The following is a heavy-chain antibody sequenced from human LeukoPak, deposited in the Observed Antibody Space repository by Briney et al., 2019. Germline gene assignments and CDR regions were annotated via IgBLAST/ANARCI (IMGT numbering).Heavy chain of an antibody. D-gene: IGHD2-15*01. V-gene: IGHV4-4*07. CDR3: ARDLCSGGGCYSFHWFDP. Sequence: ASETLSLTCTVSGGSISSYYWSWIRQPAGKGLEWIGRIYTSGSTNYNPSLKSRVTMSVDTSKNQFSLKLSSVTAADTAVYYCARDLCSGGGCYSFHWFDPWGQGTLVTVSS. CDR2: IYTSGST. CDR1: GGSISSYY. J-gene: IGHJ5*02.